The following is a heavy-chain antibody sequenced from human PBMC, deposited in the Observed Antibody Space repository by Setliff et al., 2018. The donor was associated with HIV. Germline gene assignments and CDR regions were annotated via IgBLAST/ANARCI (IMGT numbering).Heavy chain of an antibody. CDR2: IIPMYGVA. Sequence: SVKVSCKASGGTFSSYVISWVRQAPGQGPEWMGGIIPMYGVANYAQKFQGRVTITTDESTSTAYMELSSLRSEDTAVYYCALPYCGGGNCWSSASLPPAGWFDPWGQGTLVNVSS. CDR1: GGTFSSYV. D-gene: IGHD2-15*01. J-gene: IGHJ5*02. V-gene: IGHV1-69*05. CDR3: ALPYCGGGNCWSSASLPPAGWFDP.